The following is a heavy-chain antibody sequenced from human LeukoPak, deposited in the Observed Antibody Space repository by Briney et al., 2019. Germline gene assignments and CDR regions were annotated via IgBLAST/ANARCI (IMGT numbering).Heavy chain of an antibody. CDR2: IYYTGST. V-gene: IGHV4-59*08. J-gene: IGHJ4*02. CDR3: ARAYYYDSSGYSTPDY. CDR1: GGSFSGYY. Sequence: PSETLSLTCAVYGGSFSGYYWSWIRQPPGKGLEWIGYIYYTGSTYYNPSLKSRVTISVDTSKNQFSLKLSSVTAADTAVYYCARAYYYDSSGYSTPDYWGQGTLVTVSS. D-gene: IGHD3-22*01.